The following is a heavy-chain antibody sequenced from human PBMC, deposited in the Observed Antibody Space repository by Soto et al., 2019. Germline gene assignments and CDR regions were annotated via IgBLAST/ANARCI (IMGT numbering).Heavy chain of an antibody. CDR3: VKDRGCSSTSCYSYYYGMDV. D-gene: IGHD2-2*02. J-gene: IGHJ6*02. Sequence: GGSLRLSCSASGFTFSSYAMHWVRQAPGKGLEYVSAISSNGGSTYYADSVKGRFTISRDNSKNTLYLQMSSLRAEDTAVYYCVKDRGCSSTSCYSYYYGMDVWGQGTTVTVSS. V-gene: IGHV3-64D*08. CDR2: ISSNGGST. CDR1: GFTFSSYA.